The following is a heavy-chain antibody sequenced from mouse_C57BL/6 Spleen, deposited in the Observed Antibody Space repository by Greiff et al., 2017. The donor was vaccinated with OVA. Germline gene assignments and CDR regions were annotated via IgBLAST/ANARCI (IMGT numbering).Heavy chain of an antibody. Sequence: QVQLKQPGAELVKPGASVKLSCKASGYTFTSYWMQWVKQRPGQGLEWIGEIDPSDSYTNYNQKFKGKATLTVDTSSSTAYMQLSSLTSEDSAVYYCARKGMYGNYRAMDYWGQGTSVTVSS. CDR2: IDPSDSYT. CDR3: ARKGMYGNYRAMDY. J-gene: IGHJ4*01. V-gene: IGHV1-50*01. CDR1: GYTFTSYW. D-gene: IGHD2-10*02.